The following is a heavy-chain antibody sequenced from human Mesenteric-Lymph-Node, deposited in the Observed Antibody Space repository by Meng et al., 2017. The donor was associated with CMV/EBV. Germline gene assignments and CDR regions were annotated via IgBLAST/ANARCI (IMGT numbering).Heavy chain of an antibody. CDR2: MNPSSGNT. D-gene: IGHD2-21*01. CDR3: ARIGGGDFIVVVIAPGAFDY. V-gene: IGHV1-8*02. Sequence: ASVKVSCKASGGTFSSYAISWARQAPGQGLEWMGWMNPSSGNTGYARKFQGRVTMTRNTSISTAYMELSSLRSEDTAVYYCARIGGGDFIVVVIAPGAFDYWGQGTLVTVSS. CDR1: GGTFSSYA. J-gene: IGHJ4*02.